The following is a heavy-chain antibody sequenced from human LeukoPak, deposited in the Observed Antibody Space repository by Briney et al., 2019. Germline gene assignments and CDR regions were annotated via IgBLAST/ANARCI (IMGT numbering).Heavy chain of an antibody. D-gene: IGHD5-24*01. Sequence: PGGSLRLSCAASGFTFSNAWMSWVRQAPGKGLEWVSLITGSGGDTNYAGSAKGRFTISRDNAKNTLYLQMNGLGADDGAVYYCAKGDLEDSNYYMAVWGKGTTVTVSS. J-gene: IGHJ6*03. CDR1: GFTFSNAW. CDR3: AKGDLEDSNYYMAV. CDR2: ITGSGGDT. V-gene: IGHV3-23*01.